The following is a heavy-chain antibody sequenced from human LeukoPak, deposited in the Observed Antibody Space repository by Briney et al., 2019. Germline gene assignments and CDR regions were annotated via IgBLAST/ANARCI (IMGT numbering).Heavy chain of an antibody. J-gene: IGHJ6*03. V-gene: IGHV1-8*01. CDR3: ATYYDSGSYSNYYYMDV. CDR1: GYTFTSYD. CDR2: MNPNSGNT. D-gene: IGHD3-10*01. Sequence: GASVKVSCKASGYTFTSYDINWVRQATGQGLEWMGWMNPNSGNTGYAQKFQGRVTMTRNTSISTAYMELSRLRSEDTAVYYCATYYDSGSYSNYYYMDVWGKGTTVTVSS.